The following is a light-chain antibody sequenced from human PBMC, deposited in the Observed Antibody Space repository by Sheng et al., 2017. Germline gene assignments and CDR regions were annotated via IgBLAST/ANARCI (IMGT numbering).Light chain of an antibody. CDR3: QAWDTNTGV. Sequence: SYELTQPPSVSVSPGQTATITCSGDKVGGKFTSWHQQKPGQSPVLVVYQDNKRPSGIPERFSGSISGNTATLTIRGSQAVDEADYYCQAWDTNTGVFGSGTKVTVL. CDR2: QDN. J-gene: IGLJ1*01. V-gene: IGLV3-1*01. CDR1: KVGGKF.